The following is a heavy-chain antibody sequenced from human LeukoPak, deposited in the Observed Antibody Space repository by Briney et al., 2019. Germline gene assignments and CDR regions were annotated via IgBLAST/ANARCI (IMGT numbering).Heavy chain of an antibody. Sequence: GRSLRLSCAASGFTFSSYSMNWVRQAPGKGLEWVSYISSSRSTIYYADSVNGLFTIARDNAKNSLYLQMNSLRAEDTAVYYCARDSLGQYSSGWRTFDYWGQGTLVTVSS. CDR2: ISSSRSTI. V-gene: IGHV3-48*01. CDR3: ARDSLGQYSSGWRTFDY. J-gene: IGHJ4*02. CDR1: GFTFSSYS. D-gene: IGHD6-19*01.